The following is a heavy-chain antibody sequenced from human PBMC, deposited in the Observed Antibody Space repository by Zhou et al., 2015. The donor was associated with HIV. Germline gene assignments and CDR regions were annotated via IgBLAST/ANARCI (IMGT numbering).Heavy chain of an antibody. CDR3: ARDRGYCSSTSCHPLDY. J-gene: IGHJ4*02. CDR2: IIPIFGTA. Sequence: QVQLVQSGAEVKKPGSSVKVSCKASGGTFSSYAISWVRQAPGQGLEWMGGIIPIFGTANYAQKFQGRVTITADESTSTAYMELSSLRSEDTAVYYCARDRGYCSSTSCHPLDYWGQGTLVTVSS. D-gene: IGHD2-2*03. CDR1: GGTFSSYA. V-gene: IGHV1-69*01.